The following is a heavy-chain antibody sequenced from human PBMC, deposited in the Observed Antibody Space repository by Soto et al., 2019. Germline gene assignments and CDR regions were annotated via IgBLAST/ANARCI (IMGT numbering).Heavy chain of an antibody. CDR1: GFTFSTYA. V-gene: IGHV3-23*01. CDR2: ISSGGTNT. CDR3: VTGVYEIGGYYCDLFDY. D-gene: IGHD3-22*01. J-gene: IGHJ4*02. Sequence: EVQLLESGGDLIQPGESLRLSCAASGFTFSTYALSWVRQGPGKGLEWVSAISSGGTNTYYADSVRGRFTISRDDFKSTLYLQMNSLRADDTAVYFCVTGVYEIGGYYCDLFDYWGQGTLVTVSS.